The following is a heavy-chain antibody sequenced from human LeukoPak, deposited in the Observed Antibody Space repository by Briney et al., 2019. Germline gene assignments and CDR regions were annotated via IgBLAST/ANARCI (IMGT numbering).Heavy chain of an antibody. Sequence: SETLSLTCTVSGGSISSSSYYWGWIRQPPGKGLEWIGSIYYSGSTYYNPSLKSRVTISVDTSKNQFSLKLSSVTAADTAVYYCARGSMRRIAVTLVSKGGFDPWGQGTLVTVSS. J-gene: IGHJ5*02. CDR3: ARGSMRRIAVTLVSKGGFDP. CDR2: IYYSGST. D-gene: IGHD6-19*01. CDR1: GGSISSSSYY. V-gene: IGHV4-39*01.